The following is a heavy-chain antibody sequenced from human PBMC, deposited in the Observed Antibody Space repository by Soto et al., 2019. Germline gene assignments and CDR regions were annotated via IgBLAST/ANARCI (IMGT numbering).Heavy chain of an antibody. V-gene: IGHV5-51*01. J-gene: IGHJ4*02. CDR2: IYPGDSDT. Sequence: PGEPLKISCKGSGYSFTSYWIGWVRQLPGKGLEWMGIIYPGDSDTRYSPSFQGQVTISADKSISTAYLQWSSLKASDTAMYYCARTGYYYDSSGYYRYYFDYWGQGTLVTGSS. D-gene: IGHD3-22*01. CDR1: GYSFTSYW. CDR3: ARTGYYYDSSGYYRYYFDY.